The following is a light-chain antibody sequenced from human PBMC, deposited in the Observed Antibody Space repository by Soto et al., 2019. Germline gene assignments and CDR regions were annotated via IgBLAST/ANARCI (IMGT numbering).Light chain of an antibody. V-gene: IGKV1D-12*01. Sequence: DIQMTQSPSSVSASVGDRVTITCRASQDISVWLAWYQQKPGKAPKLLIYAASNLQTGVPSRFSGSGSRTEFTLTISSLQPEDFATYYCQQANSFPRTFGPGTKVDIK. CDR1: QDISVW. CDR3: QQANSFPRT. CDR2: AAS. J-gene: IGKJ3*01.